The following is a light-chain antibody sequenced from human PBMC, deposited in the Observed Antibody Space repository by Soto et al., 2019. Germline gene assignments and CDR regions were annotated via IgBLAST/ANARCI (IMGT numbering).Light chain of an antibody. Sequence: EIVLTQSPATLSVSPGERATLSCRASQSVRSTLAWYQQKPGQAPRLLIYGASTRATGTPARFSGSGSGTEFTLTISSLQSEDFAVYFCQQYNGWPLTFGGGTKVDIK. CDR3: QQYNGWPLT. V-gene: IGKV3-15*01. J-gene: IGKJ4*01. CDR1: QSVRST. CDR2: GAS.